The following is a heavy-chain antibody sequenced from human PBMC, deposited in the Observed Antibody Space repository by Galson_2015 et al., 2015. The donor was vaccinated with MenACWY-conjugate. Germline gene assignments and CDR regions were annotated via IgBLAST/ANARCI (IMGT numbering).Heavy chain of an antibody. D-gene: IGHD4-23*01. J-gene: IGHJ4*01. V-gene: IGHV3-7*03. CDR3: ARGGN. Sequence: SLRLSCAASGFRFSSQWLSWVRQAPGKGPGCVASINEDGSDKSYMDSVKGRFTISRDNAQNSLSWQMNSLSVEDTAVYYCARGGNWGHGTLVTVSS. CDR1: GFRFSSQW. CDR2: INEDGSDK.